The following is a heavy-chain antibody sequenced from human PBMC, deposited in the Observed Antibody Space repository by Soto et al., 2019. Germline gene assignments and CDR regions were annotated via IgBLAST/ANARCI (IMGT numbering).Heavy chain of an antibody. D-gene: IGHD3-10*01. J-gene: IGHJ5*02. Sequence: ASVKVSCKASGGTFSSYDINWVRQATGQGLEWMGWMNPNSGNTGYAQKFQGRVTMTRNTSISTAYMELSSLRSEDTAVYYCARSTMVRGVPPNNWFDPWGQGTLVTVSS. V-gene: IGHV1-8*02. CDR1: GGTFSSYD. CDR3: ARSTMVRGVPPNNWFDP. CDR2: MNPNSGNT.